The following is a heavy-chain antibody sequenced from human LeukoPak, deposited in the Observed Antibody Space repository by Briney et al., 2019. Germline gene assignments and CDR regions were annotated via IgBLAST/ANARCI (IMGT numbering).Heavy chain of an antibody. Sequence: SETLSLTGTVSGGSISSYYWSWIRQPPGKGLEWIGYIYYSGSTNYNPSLKSRVTISVDTSKNQFSLKLSSVTAADTAVYYCARHNSVWSHWFDPWGQGTLVTVSS. CDR1: GGSISSYY. D-gene: IGHD3-10*01. V-gene: IGHV4-59*08. CDR3: ARHNSVWSHWFDP. J-gene: IGHJ5*02. CDR2: IYYSGST.